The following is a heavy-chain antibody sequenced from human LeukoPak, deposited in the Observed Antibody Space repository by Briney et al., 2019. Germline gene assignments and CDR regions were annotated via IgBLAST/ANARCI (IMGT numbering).Heavy chain of an antibody. D-gene: IGHD3-22*01. CDR1: GFTFGTYA. J-gene: IGHJ4*02. CDR2: ISGSGGST. V-gene: IGHV3-23*01. CDR3: AKVWTDDSSGYYLNYFDY. Sequence: GGSLRLSCAASGFTFGTYAMSWVRQAPGKGLEWVSAISGSGGSTYYADSVKGRFTISRDNSKNTLYLQMNSLRAEDTAVYYCAKVWTDDSSGYYLNYFDYWGQGTLVTVSS.